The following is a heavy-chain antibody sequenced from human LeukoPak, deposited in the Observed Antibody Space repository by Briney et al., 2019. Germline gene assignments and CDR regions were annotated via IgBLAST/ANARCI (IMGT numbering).Heavy chain of an antibody. J-gene: IGHJ4*02. CDR2: IYHSGST. CDR1: GCSISSGYF. D-gene: IGHD3-10*01. Sequence: SETLSLTCTVSGCSISSGYFWGWIRQPPGKGMEWIGSIYHSGSTYYNPSLKSRVTISVDTSKNQFSLKLSSVTAADTAVYYWARDDYYGSGSPFDYWGQGTLVTVSS. CDR3: ARDDYYGSGSPFDY. V-gene: IGHV4-38-2*02.